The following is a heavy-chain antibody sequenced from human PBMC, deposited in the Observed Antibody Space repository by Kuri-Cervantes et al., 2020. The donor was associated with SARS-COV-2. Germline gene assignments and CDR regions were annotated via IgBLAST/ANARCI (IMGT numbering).Heavy chain of an antibody. V-gene: IGHV4-34*01. Sequence: SQTLSLTCAVYGGSFSGYYWSWIRQPPGKGLEWIGEINHSGSTNYNPSLKSRDTISVDTSKNQFSLKLSSVTAADTAVYYCASPRRNYYDSSGYYFWGFDYWGQGTLVTVSS. CDR3: ASPRRNYYDSSGYYFWGFDY. CDR1: GGSFSGYY. D-gene: IGHD3-22*01. CDR2: INHSGST. J-gene: IGHJ4*02.